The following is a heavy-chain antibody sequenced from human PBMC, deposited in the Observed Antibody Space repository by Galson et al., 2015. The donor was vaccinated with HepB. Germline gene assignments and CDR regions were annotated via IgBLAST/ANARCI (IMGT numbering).Heavy chain of an antibody. CDR2: ISAYNGNT. D-gene: IGHD3-22*01. J-gene: IGHJ4*02. CDR1: GYTFTSYG. CDR3: ARAKRSYYDSSGYFGLFDY. V-gene: IGHV1-18*01. Sequence: SVKVSCKASGYTFTSYGTSWVRQAPGQGLEWMGWISAYNGNTNYAQKLQGRVTMTTDTSTSTAYMYLRSLRSDDTAVYYCARAKRSYYDSSGYFGLFDYWGQGTLVTVSS.